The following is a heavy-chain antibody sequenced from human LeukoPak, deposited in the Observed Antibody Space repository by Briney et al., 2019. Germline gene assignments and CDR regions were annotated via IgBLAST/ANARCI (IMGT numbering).Heavy chain of an antibody. V-gene: IGHV3-21*01. J-gene: IGHJ4*02. Sequence: GGSLRLSCAASGFTFSSYAMSWVRQAPGKGLEWVSSISSSSSYIYYADSVKGRFTISRDNAKNSLYLQMNSLRAEDAAVYYCARASDYYGSGSYLDYWGQGTLVTVSS. CDR2: ISSSSSYI. CDR3: ARASDYYGSGSYLDY. CDR1: GFTFSSYA. D-gene: IGHD3-10*01.